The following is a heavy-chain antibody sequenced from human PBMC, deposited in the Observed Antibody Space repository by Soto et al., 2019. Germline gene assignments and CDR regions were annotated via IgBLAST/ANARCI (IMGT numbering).Heavy chain of an antibody. Sequence: SETLSLTCAVSGASIRSYHWSWIRQPAGKGLEWIGRMQHTGNTNYNPSLKSRVTMSVDTPKNQISLKMTSVTAADTAVYFCAKDVSSRRWFDPWGQGILVTVSS. CDR2: MQHTGNT. V-gene: IGHV4-4*07. CDR1: GASIRSYH. J-gene: IGHJ5*02. CDR3: AKDVSSRRWFDP. D-gene: IGHD3-16*01.